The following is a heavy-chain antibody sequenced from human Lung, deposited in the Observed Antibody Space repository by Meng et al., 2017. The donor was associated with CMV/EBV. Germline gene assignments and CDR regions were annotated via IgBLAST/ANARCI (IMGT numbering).Heavy chain of an antibody. J-gene: IGHJ4*02. Sequence: SCAASGFTFSHYYMSWIRQAPGKGLEWVSYISSSGSTIYYAHSVKGRFTISRENAKNSMYLQMNSLRADDTAVSSCARARRVAGDYWDYWGQGTLVTVSS. V-gene: IGHV3-11*01. CDR1: GFTFSHYY. D-gene: IGHD3-3*01. CDR2: ISSSGSTI. CDR3: ARARRVAGDYWDY.